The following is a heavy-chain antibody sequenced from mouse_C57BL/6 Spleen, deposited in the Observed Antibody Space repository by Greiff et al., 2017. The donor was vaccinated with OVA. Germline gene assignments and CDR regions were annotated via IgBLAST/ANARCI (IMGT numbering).Heavy chain of an antibody. CDR2: IDPSDSET. D-gene: IGHD1-1*01. Sequence: VQLQQPGAELVRPGSSVKLSCKASGYTFTSYWMHWVKQRPIQGLEWIGNIDPSDSETPYNQKFKDKATLTVDKSSSTAYMQLRSLTSEDSAVYYCASGNYYGSSWGQGTLVTVSA. CDR1: GYTFTSYW. CDR3: ASGNYYGSS. V-gene: IGHV1-52*01. J-gene: IGHJ3*01.